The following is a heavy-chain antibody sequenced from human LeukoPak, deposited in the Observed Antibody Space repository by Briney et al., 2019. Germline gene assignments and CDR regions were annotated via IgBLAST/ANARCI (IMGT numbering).Heavy chain of an antibody. V-gene: IGHV3-23*01. D-gene: IGHD3-10*01. CDR1: GFTFSSYA. CDR2: ISGSGGST. CDR3: AKDQEAITMVRGELDY. J-gene: IGHJ4*02. Sequence: PGGSLRLSCAASGFTFSSYAMSWVRQAPGKGLGWVSAISGSGGSTYYADSVKGRFTISRDNSKNTLYLQMNGLRAEDTAVYYCAKDQEAITMVRGELDYWGQGTLVTVSS.